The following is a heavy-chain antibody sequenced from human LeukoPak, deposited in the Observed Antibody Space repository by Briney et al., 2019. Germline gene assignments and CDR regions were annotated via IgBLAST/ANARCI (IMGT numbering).Heavy chain of an antibody. Sequence: GGSLRLSCAASGFTVSSNYMGWVRQAPGKGLEWVSGITGNGATTYYADSVKGRFTISRDNSRNTVYLQMNSLRAEDTAVYYCANDLGWIQLNLGRGQGTLVTVSS. CDR3: ANDLGWIQLNLG. D-gene: IGHD5-18*01. J-gene: IGHJ4*02. CDR2: ITGNGATT. V-gene: IGHV3-23*01. CDR1: GFTVSSNY.